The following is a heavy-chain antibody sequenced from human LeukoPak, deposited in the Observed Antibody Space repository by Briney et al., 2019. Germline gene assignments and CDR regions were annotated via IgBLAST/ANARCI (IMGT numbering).Heavy chain of an antibody. CDR1: GFTFSLYS. CDR3: ARGVGAFEI. CDR2: ISGSSTI. Sequence: GGSLRLSCAASGFTFSLYSLNWVRQAPGKGLERVSYISGSSTIDYADSVKGRFTISRDNAKHLLYLQMDSLRAEDTAAYYCARGVGAFEIWGQGTMVTVSS. V-gene: IGHV3-48*01. J-gene: IGHJ3*02.